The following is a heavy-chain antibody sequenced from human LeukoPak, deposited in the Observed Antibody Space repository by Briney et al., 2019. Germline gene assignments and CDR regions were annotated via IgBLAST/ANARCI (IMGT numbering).Heavy chain of an antibody. D-gene: IGHD6-19*01. V-gene: IGHV1-24*01. J-gene: IGHJ5*02. CDR2: FDPEDGET. CDR1: GYTLTELS. Sequence: ASVKVSRKVSGYTLTELSMHWVRQAPGKGLEWMGGFDPEDGETIYAQKFQGRVTMTEDTSTDTAYMELSSLRSEDTAVYYCATRGFLRAIAVAGPNNWFDPWGQGTLVTVSS. CDR3: ATRGFLRAIAVAGPNNWFDP.